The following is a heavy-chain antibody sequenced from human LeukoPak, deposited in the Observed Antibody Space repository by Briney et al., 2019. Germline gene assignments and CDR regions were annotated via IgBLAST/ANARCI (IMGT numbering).Heavy chain of an antibody. D-gene: IGHD4-23*01. CDR2: IIPIFGTA. Sequence: ASVKVSCKASGGTFSSYAISWVRQAPGQGLEWMGGIIPIFGTANYAQKFQGRVTITADESTSTAYMELSSLRSEDTAVYYCAEGSHDYGGDAFDIWGQGTMVTVSS. V-gene: IGHV1-69*13. J-gene: IGHJ3*02. CDR1: GGTFSSYA. CDR3: AEGSHDYGGDAFDI.